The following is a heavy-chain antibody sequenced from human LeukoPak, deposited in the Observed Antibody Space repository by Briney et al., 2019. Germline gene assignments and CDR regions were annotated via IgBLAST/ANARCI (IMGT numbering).Heavy chain of an antibody. D-gene: IGHD5-24*01. CDR3: AKGGRHGYNSLDY. J-gene: IGHJ4*02. CDR1: GFTLSSYG. CDR2: ISYDGSKK. Sequence: GGSLRLSCAASGFTLSSYGMHWVRQAPGKGREWVAVISYDGSKKDYADSVKGRFTISRDNSKNPLFLQMNSLSAEDTAVYYCAKGGRHGYNSLDYWGQGTLVIVSS. V-gene: IGHV3-30*18.